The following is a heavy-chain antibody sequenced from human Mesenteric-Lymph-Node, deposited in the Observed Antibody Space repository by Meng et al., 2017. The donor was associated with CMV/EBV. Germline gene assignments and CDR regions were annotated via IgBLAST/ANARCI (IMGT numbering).Heavy chain of an antibody. CDR2: IRYDGSNK. J-gene: IGHJ6*02. V-gene: IGHV3-30*02. D-gene: IGHD6-6*01. CDR3: ARDLYSSSSNNYYYYGMDV. Sequence: GGSLRLSCAASGFTFSSYGMHWVRQAPGKGLEWVAFIRYDGSNKYYAGSVKGRFTISRDNSKNTLYLQMNSLRAEDTAVYYCARDLYSSSSNNYYYYGMDVWGQGTTVTVSS. CDR1: GFTFSSYG.